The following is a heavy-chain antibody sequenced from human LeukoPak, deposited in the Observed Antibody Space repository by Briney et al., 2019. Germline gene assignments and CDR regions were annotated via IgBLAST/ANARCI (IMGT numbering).Heavy chain of an antibody. D-gene: IGHD2-2*01. V-gene: IGHV4-34*01. CDR2: INHSGST. Sequence: SETLSLTCAGYGGSFSGYYWSWIRQPPGKGLEWIGEINHSGSTNYNPSLKSRVTISVDTSKNQFSLKLSSVTAADTAVYYCARRLGYCSSTSCYQFDYWGQGTLVTVSS. CDR3: ARRLGYCSSTSCYQFDY. CDR1: GGSFSGYY. J-gene: IGHJ4*02.